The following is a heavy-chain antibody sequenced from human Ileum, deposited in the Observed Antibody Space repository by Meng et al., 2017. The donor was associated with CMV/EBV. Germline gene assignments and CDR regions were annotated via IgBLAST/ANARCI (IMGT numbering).Heavy chain of an antibody. CDR3: ARACRQLSKCYLDS. CDR1: GFSVTTNY. Sequence: GGSLRLSCAASGFSVTTNYMTWVRQAPGKGLEWVSFIRYDASTSYTASVQGRFTISRDNSKNTVYLQMNSLRAEDTALYFCARACRQLSKCYLDSCGQ. CDR2: IRYDAST. V-gene: IGHV3-53*01. D-gene: IGHD1-1*01. J-gene: IGHJ4*02.